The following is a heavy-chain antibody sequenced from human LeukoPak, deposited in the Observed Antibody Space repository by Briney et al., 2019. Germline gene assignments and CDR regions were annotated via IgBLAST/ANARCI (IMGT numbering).Heavy chain of an antibody. D-gene: IGHD4-17*01. Sequence: PSETLSLTCTVSGGSISSYYWSWIRQSPGKGLEWIGYIYYSGSTNYNPSLKSRVTISVDTSKNQFSLKLSSVTAADTAVYYCARGDYGDYFGFDYWGQGTLVTVSS. J-gene: IGHJ4*02. CDR1: GGSISSYY. V-gene: IGHV4-59*12. CDR3: ARGDYGDYFGFDY. CDR2: IYYSGST.